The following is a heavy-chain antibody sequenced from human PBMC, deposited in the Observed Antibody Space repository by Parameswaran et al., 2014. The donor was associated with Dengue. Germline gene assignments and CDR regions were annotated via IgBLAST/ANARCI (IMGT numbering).Heavy chain of an antibody. V-gene: IGHV1-69*04. CDR3: ARDNGELFIFWFDP. D-gene: IGHD3-10*01. CDR2: IIPILGIA. Sequence: WVRQAPGQGLEWMGRIIPILGIANYAQKFQGRVTITRDTSASTAYMELSSLTSEDTAMYYCARDNGELFIFWFDPWGPGTLVTVSS. J-gene: IGHJ5*02.